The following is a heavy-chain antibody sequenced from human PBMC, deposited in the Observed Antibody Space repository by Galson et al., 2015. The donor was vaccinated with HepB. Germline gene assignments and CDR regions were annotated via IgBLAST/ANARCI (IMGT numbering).Heavy chain of an antibody. J-gene: IGHJ4*02. CDR2: IRSKAYGETT. CDR1: GFTFGDYP. Sequence: SLRLSCATSGFTFGDYPMSWFRQAPGKGPEWLGFIRSKAYGETTEYAASVKGRFTVFRDDSKSIAYLLMNSLKTEDSAVFYCTKWGDSGYYLDSWGQGTLVTVSS. D-gene: IGHD3-22*01. V-gene: IGHV3-49*03. CDR3: TKWGDSGYYLDS.